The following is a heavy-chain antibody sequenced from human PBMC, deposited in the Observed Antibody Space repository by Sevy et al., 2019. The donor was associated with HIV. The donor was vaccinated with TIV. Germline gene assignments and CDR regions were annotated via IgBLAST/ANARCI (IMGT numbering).Heavy chain of an antibody. CDR3: ARDRQGITVAGTAIDY. Sequence: GGSLRLSCAASGFTFSSYEMNWVRQAPGKGLEWISYITLSGSSMYYADSVKGRFTISRANAKNSLYLQMNSLRAGDTAVYYCARDRQGITVAGTAIDYWGQGTLVTVSS. CDR2: ITLSGSSM. CDR1: GFTFSSYE. D-gene: IGHD6-19*01. V-gene: IGHV3-48*03. J-gene: IGHJ4*02.